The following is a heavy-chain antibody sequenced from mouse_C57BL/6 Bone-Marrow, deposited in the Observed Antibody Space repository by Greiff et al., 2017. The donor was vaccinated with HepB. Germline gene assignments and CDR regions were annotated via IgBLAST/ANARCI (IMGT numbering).Heavy chain of an antibody. V-gene: IGHV3-6*01. J-gene: IGHJ2*01. CDR3: ARSGLRRGY. Sequence: EVQLVESGPGLVKPSQSLSLTCSVTGYSITSGYYWNWIRQFPGNKLEWMGYISYDGSNNYNPSLKNRISITRDTSKNQFFLKLNSVITEDTATYYCARSGLRRGYWGQGTTLTVSS. CDR1: GYSITSGYY. CDR2: ISYDGSN. D-gene: IGHD2-4*01.